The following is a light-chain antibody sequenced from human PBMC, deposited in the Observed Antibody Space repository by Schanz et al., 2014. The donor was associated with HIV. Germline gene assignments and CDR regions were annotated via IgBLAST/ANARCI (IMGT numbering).Light chain of an antibody. CDR1: SSNIGDNY. J-gene: IGLJ3*02. Sequence: QSVLTQPPSVSAAPGQKVAISCSGGSSNIGDNYVSWYHQFPGAAPKLVIYDNNRRPSGIPGRFSGAKSGTSATLGITGLQTGDEADYYCGAWDNSLAAWLFGGGTKLTVL. CDR3: GAWDNSLAAWL. V-gene: IGLV1-51*01. CDR2: DNN.